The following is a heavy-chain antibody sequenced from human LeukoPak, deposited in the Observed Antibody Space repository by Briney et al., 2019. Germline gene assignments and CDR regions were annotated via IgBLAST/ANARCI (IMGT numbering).Heavy chain of an antibody. V-gene: IGHV4-4*02. CDR3: ARDRVGTTRSDAFDI. CDR2: IYHSGST. CDR1: GGSISSSNW. J-gene: IGHJ3*02. Sequence: SETLSLTCAVSGGSISSSNWWSWVRQPPGKGLEWIGEIYHSGSTNYNPSLKSRVTISVDTSKNQFSLKLSSVTAADTAVYYCARDRVGTTRSDAFDIWGQGTMVTVSS. D-gene: IGHD1-1*01.